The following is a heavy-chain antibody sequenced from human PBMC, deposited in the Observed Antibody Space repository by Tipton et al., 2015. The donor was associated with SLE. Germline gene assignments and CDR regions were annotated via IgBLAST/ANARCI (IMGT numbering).Heavy chain of an antibody. D-gene: IGHD2-2*01. Sequence: TLSLTCTVSGGFISSHYWSWIRQPPGKGLEWIGYICYSGSTNYNPSLKSRVTISVDTSKNQFSLKLSSVTAADTAVYYCAKDEVVPARRMDVWGQGTTVTVSS. CDR3: AKDEVVPARRMDV. CDR1: GGFISSHY. CDR2: ICYSGST. V-gene: IGHV4-59*11. J-gene: IGHJ6*02.